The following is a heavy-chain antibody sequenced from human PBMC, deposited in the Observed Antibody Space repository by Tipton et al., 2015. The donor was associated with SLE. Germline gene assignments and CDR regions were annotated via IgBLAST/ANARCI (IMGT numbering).Heavy chain of an antibody. J-gene: IGHJ4*02. V-gene: IGHV4-30-2*01. CDR2: IYHSGST. CDR1: GGSISSGGYS. Sequence: TLSLTCAVSGGSISSGGYSWSWIRQPPGKGLEWIGYIYHSGSTNYNPSLKSRVTISVDTSKNQFSLKLSSVTAADTAVYYCAREDDYSNYFDYWGQGTLVTVSS. CDR3: AREDDYSNYFDY. D-gene: IGHD4-11*01.